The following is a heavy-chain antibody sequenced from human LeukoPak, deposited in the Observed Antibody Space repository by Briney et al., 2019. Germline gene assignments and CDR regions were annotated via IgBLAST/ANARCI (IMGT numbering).Heavy chain of an antibody. CDR3: ARRYTVTTFFDY. D-gene: IGHD4-11*01. V-gene: IGHV4-38-2*01. Sequence: SETLSLTCAVSGYSISSGYYWGWVRQPPGKGLEWIGSIYHSGSTYYNPSLKSRVTISVDTSKNQFSLKLSSVTAADTAVYYCARRYTVTTFFDYWGQGTLVTVSS. J-gene: IGHJ4*01. CDR1: GYSISSGYY. CDR2: IYHSGST.